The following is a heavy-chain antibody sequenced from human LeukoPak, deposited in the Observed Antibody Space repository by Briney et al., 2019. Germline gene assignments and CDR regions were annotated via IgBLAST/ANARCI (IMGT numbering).Heavy chain of an antibody. D-gene: IGHD6-13*01. CDR2: ISGSGGST. V-gene: IGHV3-23*01. Sequence: PGGSLRLSCAASGFTFSSYAMSWVRQAPGKGLEWVSAISGSGGSTYYADSVKGRFTISRDNSKNTLYLQMNSLRAEDTAVYYCAKDTRPGYSGSWYPGNWGQGTLVTVSS. CDR3: AKDTRPGYSGSWYPGN. CDR1: GFTFSSYA. J-gene: IGHJ4*02.